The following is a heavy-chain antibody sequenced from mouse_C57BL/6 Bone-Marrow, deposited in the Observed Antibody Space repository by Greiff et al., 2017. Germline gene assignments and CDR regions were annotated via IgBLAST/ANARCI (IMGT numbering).Heavy chain of an antibody. J-gene: IGHJ3*01. CDR1: GYTFTSYG. V-gene: IGHV1-81*01. Sequence: QVQLQQPGAELVKPGASVKMSCKASGYTFTSYGISWVKQRTGQGLEWIGEIYPRSGNTYYNEKFKGKATLTADKSSSTAYMELRSLTSEDSAVYFCARGRITTVVAPFAYWGQGTLVTVSA. D-gene: IGHD1-1*01. CDR3: ARGRITTVVAPFAY. CDR2: IYPRSGNT.